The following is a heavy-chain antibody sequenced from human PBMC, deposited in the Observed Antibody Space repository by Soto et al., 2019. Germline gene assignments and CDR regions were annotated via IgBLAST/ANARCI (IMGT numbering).Heavy chain of an antibody. Sequence: QVQLQESGPGLVKPSETLSLTCTVSGGSISSYYWSWIRQPQGKGLEWIGYIFYSGSTNYNPSLKSLVTISVDTSKNQFSLKLSSVTAADTAVYYCAGTTLVVYYYYYYMDVWGKGTTVTVSS. CDR2: IFYSGST. J-gene: IGHJ6*03. CDR1: GGSISSYY. CDR3: AGTTLVVYYYYYYMDV. V-gene: IGHV4-59*01. D-gene: IGHD2-21*01.